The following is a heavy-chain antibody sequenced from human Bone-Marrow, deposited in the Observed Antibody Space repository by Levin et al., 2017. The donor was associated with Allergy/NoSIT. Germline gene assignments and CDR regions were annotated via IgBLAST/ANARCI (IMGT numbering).Heavy chain of an antibody. CDR3: AKDAYTFWSGSLDS. Sequence: GESLKISCAASGFTFRNYAMTWVRQAPGKGLEWVSAISGSDGTTYYADSVKGRFTISRDISRSTLYLQMNSLRVDDTAEYYCAKDAYTFWSGSLDSWGQGTLVTVSS. V-gene: IGHV3-23*01. J-gene: IGHJ4*02. D-gene: IGHD3-3*01. CDR2: ISGSDGTT. CDR1: GFTFRNYA.